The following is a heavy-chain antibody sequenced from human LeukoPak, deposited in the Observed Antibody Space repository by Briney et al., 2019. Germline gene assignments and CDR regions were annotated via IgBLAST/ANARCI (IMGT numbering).Heavy chain of an antibody. CDR2: IKEDESQK. CDR3: ARLRAFDK. J-gene: IGHJ3*02. Sequence: PGGSLRLSCAASGFTFGIHWMSWVRQAPGKGLEWVANIKEDESQKYYVDSVKGRFTISRDNAKNSLYLQMSSLRVEDTAVYYCARLRAFDKWGQGTMVTVSS. V-gene: IGHV3-7*01. CDR1: GFTFGIHW.